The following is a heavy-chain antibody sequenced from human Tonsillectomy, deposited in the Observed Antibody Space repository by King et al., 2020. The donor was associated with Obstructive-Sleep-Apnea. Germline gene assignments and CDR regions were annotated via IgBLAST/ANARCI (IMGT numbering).Heavy chain of an antibody. V-gene: IGHV3-15*01. Sequence: DVQLVESGGGLVKPGGSLRLSCVVSGLTSSDAWLNWVRQAPGKGLEWVGRIKSKRGGGTVDYAAPVRGRFTISRDDSKNTLYLEMNSLKTEDTAVYYCRHQIDYYYRMEFWGQGTTVTVSS. J-gene: IGHJ6*01. CDR2: IKSKRGGGTV. CDR1: GLTSSDAW. CDR3: RHQIDYYYRMEF. D-gene: IGHD2-2*01.